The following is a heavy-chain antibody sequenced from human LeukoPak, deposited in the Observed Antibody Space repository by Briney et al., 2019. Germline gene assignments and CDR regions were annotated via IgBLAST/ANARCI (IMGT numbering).Heavy chain of an antibody. J-gene: IGHJ6*03. V-gene: IGHV4-59*11. Sequence: SETLSLICTVSGVSISSHDWSWIRQSPGKGLEWIGYSHYSGDTSYNPSLKNRVTISLDTSKNQFSLRLTSVTAADTAVYFCAKGEYSRMSYYHYYMDVWGKGTTVTVSS. CDR2: SHYSGDT. CDR3: AKGEYSRMSYYHYYMDV. CDR1: GVSISSHD. D-gene: IGHD6-6*01.